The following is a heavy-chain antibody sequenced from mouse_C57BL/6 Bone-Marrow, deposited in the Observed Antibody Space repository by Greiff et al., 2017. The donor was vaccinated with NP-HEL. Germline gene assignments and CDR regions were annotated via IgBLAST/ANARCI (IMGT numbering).Heavy chain of an antibody. CDR2: ISDGGSYT. V-gene: IGHV5-4*01. J-gene: IGHJ1*03. CDR3: ARDKPTPTAVAFYWYFDV. D-gene: IGHD1-1*01. CDR1: GFTFSSYA. Sequence: EVQGVESGGGLVKPGGSLKLSCAASGFTFSSYAMSWVRQTPEKRLEWVATISDGGSYTYYPDNVKGRFTISRDNAKNNLYLQMSHLKSEDTAMYYCARDKPTPTAVAFYWYFDVWGTGTTVTVSS.